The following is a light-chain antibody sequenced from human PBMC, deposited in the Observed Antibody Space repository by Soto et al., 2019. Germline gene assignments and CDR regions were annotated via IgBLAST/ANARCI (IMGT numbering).Light chain of an antibody. CDR1: SGHNSYA. J-gene: IGLJ2*01. Sequence: QLVLTQSPSASASLGASVKLTCTLSSGHNSYAIAWHQQQPEKGPRCLMKLKSDGSHSKGDGIPDRFSGSSSGAERYLTISSLQSEDEADYYCQTWGTGIVVFGGGTKLPVL. V-gene: IGLV4-69*01. CDR2: LKSDGSH. CDR3: QTWGTGIVV.